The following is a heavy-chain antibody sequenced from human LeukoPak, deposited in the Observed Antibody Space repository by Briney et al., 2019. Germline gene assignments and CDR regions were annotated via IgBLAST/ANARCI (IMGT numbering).Heavy chain of an antibody. CDR2: ISYDGRKK. D-gene: IGHD3-3*01. CDR3: AREQTFGVVLPFDY. J-gene: IGHJ4*02. CDR1: GFTFRSYA. Sequence: GRSLRLSCTASGFTFRSYAMHWVRQAPGKVLEWVAVISYDGRKKYHADSVKGRFTISRDNSKNTLYLQVNSLRAEGTAVYYCAREQTFGVVLPFDYWGQGTLVTVSS. V-gene: IGHV3-30*04.